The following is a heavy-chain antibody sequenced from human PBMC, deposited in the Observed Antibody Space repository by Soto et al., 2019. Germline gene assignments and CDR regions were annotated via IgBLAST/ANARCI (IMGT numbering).Heavy chain of an antibody. V-gene: IGHV4-61*01. D-gene: IGHD3-10*01. CDR1: GDSISSNSYY. CDR2: IYYSGST. CDR3: ATQTANFYGSGSYYLPFDY. J-gene: IGHJ4*02. Sequence: SETLSLTCSVSGDSISSNSYYWSWIRQPPGKGLEWIGYIYYSGSTNYNPSLKSRVTISVDTSKNQFSLRLSSVTAADTAVYYCATQTANFYGSGSYYLPFDYWGQGTLVTVSS.